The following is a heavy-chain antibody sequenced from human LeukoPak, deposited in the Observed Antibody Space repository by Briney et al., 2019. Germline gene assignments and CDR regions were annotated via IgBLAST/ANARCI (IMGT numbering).Heavy chain of an antibody. J-gene: IGHJ4*02. V-gene: IGHV3-30*03. Sequence: PGRSLRLSCAASGFTFSNYGLHWVRQAPGKGLEWVALISYDGRSNKYYADSVKGRFTISRDNAKSSLYLQMSSLRVEDTAVYYCAITGGPTVTAFDLWGQGILVTVSS. CDR2: ISYDGRSNK. CDR1: GFTFSNYG. D-gene: IGHD4-17*01. CDR3: AITGGPTVTAFDL.